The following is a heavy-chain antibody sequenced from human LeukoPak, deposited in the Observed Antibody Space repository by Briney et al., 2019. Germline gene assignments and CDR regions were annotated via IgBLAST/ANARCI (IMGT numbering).Heavy chain of an antibody. CDR2: IYYSGTT. J-gene: IGHJ4*02. D-gene: IGHD6-13*01. CDR1: GGSISSYY. CDR3: ARGVYIAAARYGY. V-gene: IGHV4-59*01. Sequence: PSEPLSLTCTVSGGSISSYYWSWIRQPPGKGLEWIGYIYYSGTTNYNPSLKSRVTISVDTSKNQFSLKLSSVTAADTAVYYCARGVYIAAARYGYWGQGTLVTVSS.